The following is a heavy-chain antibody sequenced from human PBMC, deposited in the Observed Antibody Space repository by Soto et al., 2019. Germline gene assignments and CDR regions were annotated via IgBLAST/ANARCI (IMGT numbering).Heavy chain of an antibody. CDR1: GYTFTGYY. CDR3: ARATVAGSYYYGMDV. J-gene: IGHJ6*02. V-gene: IGHV1-2*04. Sequence: ASVKVSCKASGYTFTGYYMHWVRQAPGQGLEWMGWINPNSGGTNYAQKFQGWVTRTRDTSISTAYMELSRLRSDDTAVYYCARATVAGSYYYGMDVWGQGTTVTVSS. CDR2: INPNSGGT. D-gene: IGHD6-19*01.